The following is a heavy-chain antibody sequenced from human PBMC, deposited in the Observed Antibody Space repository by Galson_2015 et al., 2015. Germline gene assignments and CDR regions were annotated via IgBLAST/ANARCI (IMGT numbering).Heavy chain of an antibody. CDR3: ARGAATVVTPVDWFDP. D-gene: IGHD4-23*01. CDR1: GFTFSSYE. J-gene: IGHJ5*02. CDR2: IWYDGSNK. V-gene: IGHV3-33*08. Sequence: SLRLSCAASGFTFSSYEMNWVRQAPGKGLEWVAVIWYDGSNKYYADSVKGRFTISRDNSKNTLYLQMNSLRAEDTAVYYCARGAATVVTPVDWFDPWGQGTLVTVSS.